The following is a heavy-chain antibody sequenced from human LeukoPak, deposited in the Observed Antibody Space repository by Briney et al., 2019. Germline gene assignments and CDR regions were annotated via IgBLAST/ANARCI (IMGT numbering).Heavy chain of an antibody. CDR1: GGSISSYY. J-gene: IGHJ2*01. V-gene: IGHV4-59*01. D-gene: IGHD3-3*01. CDR3: ARGLYYDFWSGYYGPLWYFDL. Sequence: SETLSLTCTVSGGSISSYYWSWIRQPPGKGLEWIGYIYYSGSTNYNPSLKSRVTISVDTSKNQFSLKLSSVTAADTAVYYCARGLYYDFWSGYYGPLWYFDLWGRGTLVTVPS. CDR2: IYYSGST.